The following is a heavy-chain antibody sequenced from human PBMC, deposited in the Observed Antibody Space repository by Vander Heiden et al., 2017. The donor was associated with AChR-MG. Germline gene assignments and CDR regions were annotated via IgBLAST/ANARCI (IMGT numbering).Heavy chain of an antibody. V-gene: IGHV1-69*06. Sequence: QVQLVQSGAEVKKPGSSVKVSCKASGGTFSSYAISWVRQAPGQGLEWMGGIIPIFGTANYAQKFQGRVTITADKSTSTAYMELSSLRSEDTAVYYCARDGLEYQLLYRSYYYGMDVWGQGTTVTVSS. CDR2: IIPIFGTA. CDR1: GGTFSSYA. CDR3: ARDGLEYQLLYRSYYYGMDV. J-gene: IGHJ6*02. D-gene: IGHD2-2*02.